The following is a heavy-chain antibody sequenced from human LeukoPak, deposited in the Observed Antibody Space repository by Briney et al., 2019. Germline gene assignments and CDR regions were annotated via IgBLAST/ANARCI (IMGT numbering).Heavy chain of an antibody. D-gene: IGHD6-13*01. Sequence: GASVKVSCKASGYTFTSYYMHWVRQAPGQGLEWMAMINLSGGSTTYTQNFQGRVTMTRDTSTTTVYMELSSLRSEDTAVYYCARVQQLVYYGMDVWGQGTTVTVSS. V-gene: IGHV1-46*01. CDR3: ARVQQLVYYGMDV. J-gene: IGHJ6*02. CDR1: GYTFTSYY. CDR2: INLSGGST.